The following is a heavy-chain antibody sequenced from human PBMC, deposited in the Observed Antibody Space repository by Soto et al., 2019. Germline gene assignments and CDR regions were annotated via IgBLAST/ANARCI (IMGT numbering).Heavy chain of an antibody. CDR2: ISGSGGST. Sequence: LRLSCAASGFTFSSYAMSWVRQAPGKGLGWVSAISGSGGSTYYADSVKGRFTISRDNSKNTLYLQMNSLRAEDTAVYYCAKDTHGGALSWFDPWGQGTLVTVSS. J-gene: IGHJ5*02. CDR3: AKDTHGGALSWFDP. CDR1: GFTFSSYA. V-gene: IGHV3-23*01. D-gene: IGHD3-10*01.